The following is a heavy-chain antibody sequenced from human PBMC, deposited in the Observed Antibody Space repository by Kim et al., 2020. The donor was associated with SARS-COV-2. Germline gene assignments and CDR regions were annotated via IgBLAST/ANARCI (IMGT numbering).Heavy chain of an antibody. D-gene: IGHD3-9*01. CDR1: GFTFSSYA. CDR2: ISGSGGST. V-gene: IGHV3-23*01. J-gene: IGHJ4*02. Sequence: GGSLRLSCAASGFTFSSYAMSWVRQAPGKGLEWVSAISGSGGSTYYADSVKGRFTISRDNSKNTLYLQMNSLRAEDTAVYYCAKDDAAYDILTDNIDANYFDYWGQGTLVTVSS. CDR3: AKDDAAYDILTDNIDANYFDY.